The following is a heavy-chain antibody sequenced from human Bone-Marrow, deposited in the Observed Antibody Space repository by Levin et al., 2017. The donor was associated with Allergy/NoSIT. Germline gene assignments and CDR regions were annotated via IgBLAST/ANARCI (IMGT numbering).Heavy chain of an antibody. J-gene: IGHJ4*02. CDR3: AKSGWSFDY. CDR1: GFTFSSYG. Sequence: GESLKISCAASGFTFSSYGMHWVRQAPGKGLEWVAVISYDGSNKYYADSVKGRFTISRDNSKNTLYLQMNSLRAEDTAVYYCAKSGWSFDYWGQGTLVTVSS. V-gene: IGHV3-30*18. CDR2: ISYDGSNK. D-gene: IGHD6-19*01.